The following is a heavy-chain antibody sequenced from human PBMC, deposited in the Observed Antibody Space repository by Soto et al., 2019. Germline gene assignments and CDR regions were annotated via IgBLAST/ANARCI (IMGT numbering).Heavy chain of an antibody. Sequence: GASVKVSCKASGGTFSSYTISWVRQAPGQGLEWMGRIIPILGIANYAQKFQGRVTITADKSTSTAYMELSSLRSEDTAVYYCARLGPYGSETYSFRYNWFDPWGQGTLVTVSS. CDR2: IIPILGIA. J-gene: IGHJ5*02. CDR1: GGTFSSYT. D-gene: IGHD3-10*01. V-gene: IGHV1-69*02. CDR3: ARLGPYGSETYSFRYNWFDP.